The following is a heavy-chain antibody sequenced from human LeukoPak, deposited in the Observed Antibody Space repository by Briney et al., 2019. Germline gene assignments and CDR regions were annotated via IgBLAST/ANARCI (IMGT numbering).Heavy chain of an antibody. CDR1: GYTFTSYG. V-gene: IGHV1-18*01. CDR3: ARDYRAYFDWLLYDAFDI. J-gene: IGHJ3*02. Sequence: ASVKVSCKASGYTFTSYGISWVRQAPGQGLEWMGWISAYNGSTNYAQKLQGRVTMTTDTSTSTAYMELRSLRSDDTAVYYCARDYRAYFDWLLYDAFDIWGQGTMVTVSS. D-gene: IGHD3-9*01. CDR2: ISAYNGST.